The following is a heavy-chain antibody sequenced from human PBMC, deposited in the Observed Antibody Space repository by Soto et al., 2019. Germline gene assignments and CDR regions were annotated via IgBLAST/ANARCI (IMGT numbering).Heavy chain of an antibody. J-gene: IGHJ4*02. CDR1: GGSISGYY. CDR2: IFHSGST. CDR3: AKVRGYASGWRYFDY. Sequence: SETLSLTCNVSGGSISGYYWSWIRQTPGKGLQWIGYIFHSGSTSYNPSLRSRVTISVDTSKNQFSLKVNSVTAADTAVYYCAKVRGYASGWRYFDYWGQGTLVTVSS. V-gene: IGHV4-59*01. D-gene: IGHD5-18*01.